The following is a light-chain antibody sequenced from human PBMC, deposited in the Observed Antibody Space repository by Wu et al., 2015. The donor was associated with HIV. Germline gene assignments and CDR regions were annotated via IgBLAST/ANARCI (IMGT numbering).Light chain of an antibody. CDR3: QQYGSS. Sequence: EIVLTQSPGTLSLSPGDRATLSCRASQNVKNNYLAWYQQIPGQAPRLLIYGAFSRATGIPDRFSGSGSGTEFTLTISRLEPEDFAVYYCQQYGSSFGQGTRVDIK. CDR2: GAF. V-gene: IGKV3-20*01. J-gene: IGKJ1*01. CDR1: QNVKNNY.